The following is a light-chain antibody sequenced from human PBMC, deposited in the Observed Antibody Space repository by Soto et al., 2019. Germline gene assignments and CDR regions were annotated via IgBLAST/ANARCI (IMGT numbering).Light chain of an antibody. CDR3: LQYASSPHT. CDR2: GAS. J-gene: IGKJ4*01. Sequence: ETVLTQSPGTLSLSPGERATLSCRASQNVAKSYLAWYQHKPGQGPRLLISGASSRATGIPDRFSGSGSGTDFTLTISRLEPEDFAVYYCLQYASSPHTFGGGTKVEI. CDR1: QNVAKSY. V-gene: IGKV3-20*01.